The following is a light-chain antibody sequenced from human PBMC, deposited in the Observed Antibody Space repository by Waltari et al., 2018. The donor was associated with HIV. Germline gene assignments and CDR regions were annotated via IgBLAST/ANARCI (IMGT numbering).Light chain of an antibody. CDR3: QSADSSGTWV. Sequence: SFELTQPPSVSVSPGQTARITCSGDSLPKQFAYWYQQKPGQAPVLIIYQDTERPAGIPERFSGSSSGTRVTWTVSGVQAEDEADYYCQSADSSGTWVFGGGTKLTVL. CDR2: QDT. CDR1: SLPKQF. V-gene: IGLV3-25*03. J-gene: IGLJ3*02.